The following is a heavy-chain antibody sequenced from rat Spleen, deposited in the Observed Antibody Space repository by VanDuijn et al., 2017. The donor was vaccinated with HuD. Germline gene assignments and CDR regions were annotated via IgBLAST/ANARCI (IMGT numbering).Heavy chain of an antibody. D-gene: IGHD1-12*03. J-gene: IGHJ4*01. V-gene: IGHV5-19*01. CDR1: GFIFSNFG. CDR3: TRVSGPYYYDGYYHVGYVMDA. CDR2: ISPNGGST. Sequence: EVQLVESGGGLVQPGRSLKLSCTASGFIFSNFGMHWIRQAPTKGLEWVASISPNGGSTYYRDSVKGRFTISRDNAKSTLYLQMDSLRSEDTATYYCTRVSGPYYYDGYYHVGYVMDAWGQGASVTVSS.